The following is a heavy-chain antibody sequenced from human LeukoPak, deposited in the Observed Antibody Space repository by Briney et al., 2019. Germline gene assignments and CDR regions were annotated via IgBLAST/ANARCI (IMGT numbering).Heavy chain of an antibody. D-gene: IGHD3-22*01. CDR1: GGTFSSYA. CDR3: ASGPDSYYYDSSGYPVSSIFDY. J-gene: IGHJ4*02. V-gene: IGHV1-69*04. CDR2: IIPILGIA. Sequence: SVKVSCKASGGTFSSYAISWVRQAPGQGLEWMGRIIPILGIANYAQKVQGRVTITADKSTSTAYMELSSLRSDDTAVYYSASGPDSYYYDSSGYPVSSIFDYWGQGTLVTVSS.